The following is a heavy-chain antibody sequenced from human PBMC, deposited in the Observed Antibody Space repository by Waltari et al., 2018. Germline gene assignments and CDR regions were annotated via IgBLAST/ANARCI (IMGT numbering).Heavy chain of an antibody. D-gene: IGHD2-15*01. J-gene: IGHJ4*02. CDR2: IDPNSGGT. V-gene: IGHV1-2*06. CDR1: GYPFSGPY. Sequence: VQLVQSGAAVKKPGASVKVSCKASGYPFSGPYIHWVRPTPGQGLEWMGRIDPNSGGTDYARKFAGRVSMTRDTSISTAYVELSSLRSDDTAVYYCAAKGVVLPATYDYWGQGTLVTVSS. CDR3: AAKGVVLPATYDY.